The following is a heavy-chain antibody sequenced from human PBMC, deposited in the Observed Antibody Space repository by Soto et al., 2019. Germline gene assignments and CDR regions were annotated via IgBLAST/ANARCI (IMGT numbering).Heavy chain of an antibody. CDR2: MNPNSGST. CDR1: GYTFTNHD. Sequence: QVHLLQSGAEVKKPGASVKVSCKASGYTFTNHDINWVRQATGQGLEWMGWMNPNSGSTGYEQKFQGRITLTRSPSIRTAYMKLSSLRSEDTAVYYGEKFVENDPFDYGGQGTLGTVSS. J-gene: IGHJ4*02. V-gene: IGHV1-8*01. CDR3: EKFVENDPFDY.